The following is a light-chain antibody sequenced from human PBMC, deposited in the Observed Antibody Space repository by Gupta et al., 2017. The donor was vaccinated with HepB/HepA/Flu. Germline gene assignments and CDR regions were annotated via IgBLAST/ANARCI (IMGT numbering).Light chain of an antibody. CDR3: AAWDDSLKGVV. CDR2: NNN. CDR1: RPNLGNNP. Sequence: QSVLTQPPSASGTPGQRVTMSCSGSRPNLGNNPVHWYQQFPGAAPKLLIYNNNQRPSGVPDRFSGSRSGTSASLAISGPHAEDEADYYCAAWDDSLKGVVFGGGTKLTVL. V-gene: IGLV1-44*01. J-gene: IGLJ3*02.